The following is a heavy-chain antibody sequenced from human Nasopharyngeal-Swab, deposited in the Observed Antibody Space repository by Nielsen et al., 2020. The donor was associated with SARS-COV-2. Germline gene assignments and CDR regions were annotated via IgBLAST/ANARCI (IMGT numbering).Heavy chain of an antibody. CDR2: INPGNGNT. D-gene: IGHD3-22*01. CDR1: GYSFTNYG. CDR3: ARDANYDSTLLDPFDI. Sequence: ASVNVSCKASGYSFTNYGVSWVRQAPGQRLEWMAWINPGNGNTKYSQKFQGRVTITRDTSASTAYMALSSLRSEDTAVYFCARDANYDSTLLDPFDIWGQGTVVTVSS. J-gene: IGHJ3*02. V-gene: IGHV1-3*01.